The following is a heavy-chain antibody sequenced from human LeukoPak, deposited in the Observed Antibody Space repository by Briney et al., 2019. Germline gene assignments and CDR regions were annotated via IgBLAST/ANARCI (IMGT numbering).Heavy chain of an antibody. CDR3: ARGLGMWQPLES. Sequence: PSETLSLTCTVSGGSMNDYYWTWIRQPPGRGLEWIGYMYYSGSTKYNPSLKSRLTISLDRSRNQFSLKMTSVNTADTAMYYCARGLGMWQPLESWGQGTLVTVSS. J-gene: IGHJ4*02. V-gene: IGHV4-59*01. CDR1: GGSMNDYY. CDR2: MYYSGST. D-gene: IGHD7-27*01.